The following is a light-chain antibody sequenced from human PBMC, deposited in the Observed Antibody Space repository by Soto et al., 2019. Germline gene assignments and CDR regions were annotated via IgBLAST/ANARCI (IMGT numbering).Light chain of an antibody. J-gene: IGLJ2*01. CDR3: QTWGTDIVV. CDR1: SGHSSYA. CDR2: LNSDGSH. Sequence: QLVLTQSPSASASLGASVKLTCTLSSGHSSYAIAWHQQQPEKGPQFLMKLNSDGSHTKGDGIPDRFSGSTSGAERYLTISSLQSEDEADYLCQTWGTDIVVFGGGTKLTVL. V-gene: IGLV4-69*01.